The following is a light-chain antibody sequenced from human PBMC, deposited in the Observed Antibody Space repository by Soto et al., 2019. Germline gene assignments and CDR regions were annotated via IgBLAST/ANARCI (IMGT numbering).Light chain of an antibody. J-gene: IGLJ1*01. CDR1: SSDVGAYNF. V-gene: IGLV2-8*01. Sequence: QSVLTQTPSASGSPGQSVTISCTGTSSDVGAYNFVSWYQQHPGKAPKLMIYDVNRRPSGVPDRFSGSKSGNTASLTVSGLQAEDEADYYCVSFAGGTYVFGTGTKVTVL. CDR3: VSFAGGTYV. CDR2: DVN.